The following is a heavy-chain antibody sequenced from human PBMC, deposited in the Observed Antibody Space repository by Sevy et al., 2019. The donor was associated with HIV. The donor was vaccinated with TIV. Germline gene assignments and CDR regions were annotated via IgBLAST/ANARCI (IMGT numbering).Heavy chain of an antibody. CDR1: GFTFSSYS. CDR2: ISSSTSSI. CDR3: AREMVYYGSGSYSDY. J-gene: IGHJ4*02. Sequence: GGSLRLSCAASGFTFSSYSMNWVRQAPGKGLEWVSSISSSTSSIYYADSVKGRFTISRDKAKNSLYLQMNSLRAEDTAVYYCAREMVYYGSGSYSDYWGLGTLVTVSS. D-gene: IGHD3-10*01. V-gene: IGHV3-21*01.